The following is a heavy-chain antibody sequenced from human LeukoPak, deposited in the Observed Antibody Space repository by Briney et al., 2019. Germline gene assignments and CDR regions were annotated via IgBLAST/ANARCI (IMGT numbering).Heavy chain of an antibody. CDR1: GYTFTGYY. D-gene: IGHD3-16*01. J-gene: IGHJ4*02. CDR3: ARSSGVGGRYYFDY. V-gene: IGHV1-2*02. Sequence: GASVKVSCKASGYTFTGYYIHWVRQAPGQGLEWMGWINPNSGGTYYAQKFQGRVTMTRDTSISTAYMELSRLRSDDTAVYYCARSSGVGGRYYFDYWGQGTLVTVSS. CDR2: INPNSGGT.